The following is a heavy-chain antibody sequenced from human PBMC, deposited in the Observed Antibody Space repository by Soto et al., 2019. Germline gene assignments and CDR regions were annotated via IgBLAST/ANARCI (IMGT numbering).Heavy chain of an antibody. CDR3: GKSKDIVVVPAAPVFDH. J-gene: IGHJ4*02. D-gene: IGHD2-2*01. Sequence: EVQLVESGGGLVRPGGSRRLSCVASGFTFDDYGMHWVRQVPGKGLEWVAGISWNRGTIGYADSVRGRFTISRDNAKNSLFLQMTSLRTEDTAIYYCGKSKDIVVVPAAPVFDHSGQGIMVTVSS. CDR2: ISWNRGTI. V-gene: IGHV3-9*01. CDR1: GFTFDDYG.